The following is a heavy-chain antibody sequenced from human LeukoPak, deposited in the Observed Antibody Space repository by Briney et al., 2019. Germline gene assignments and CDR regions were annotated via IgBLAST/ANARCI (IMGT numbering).Heavy chain of an antibody. CDR3: AKDLDSSGWYSFDY. CDR2: ISYDGSNK. D-gene: IGHD6-19*01. CDR1: GFTFRSYG. J-gene: IGHJ4*02. Sequence: GGSLRLSCAASGFTFRSYGMHWVRQAPGKGLEWVAVISYDGSNKYYADSVKGRFTISRDNSKNTLYLQMNSLRAEDTAVYYCAKDLDSSGWYSFDYWGQGTLVTVSS. V-gene: IGHV3-30*18.